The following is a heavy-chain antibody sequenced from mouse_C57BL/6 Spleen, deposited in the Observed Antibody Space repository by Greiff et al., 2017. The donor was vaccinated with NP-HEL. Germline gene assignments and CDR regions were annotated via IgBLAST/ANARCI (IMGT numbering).Heavy chain of an antibody. V-gene: IGHV1-69*01. CDR3: ARGVIQYYFDY. J-gene: IGHJ2*01. D-gene: IGHD1-1*01. CDR1: GYTFTSYW. Sequence: QVQLQQPGAELVMPGASVKLSCKASGYTFTSYWMHWVKQRPGQGLEWIGEIDPSDSYTNYNQKFKGKSTLTVDKSSSTAYMQLSSLTSEDSAVYYCARGVIQYYFDYWGQGTTLTVSS. CDR2: IDPSDSYT.